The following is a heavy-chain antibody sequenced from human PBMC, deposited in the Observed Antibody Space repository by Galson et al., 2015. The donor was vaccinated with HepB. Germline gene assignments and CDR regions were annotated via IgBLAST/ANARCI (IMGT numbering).Heavy chain of an antibody. CDR3: ARARGWGSGYYYGMDV. D-gene: IGHD7-27*01. J-gene: IGHJ6*02. Sequence: SLRLSCADSGLTFSSFRMSWVRQAPGKGLEWVANIKQDGSEKYYVDSVKGRFTISRDNAKNSLYLQMNSLRAEDTAVYYCARARGWGSGYYYGMDVWGQGTTVTVSS. CDR2: IKQDGSEK. CDR1: GLTFSSFR. V-gene: IGHV3-7*01.